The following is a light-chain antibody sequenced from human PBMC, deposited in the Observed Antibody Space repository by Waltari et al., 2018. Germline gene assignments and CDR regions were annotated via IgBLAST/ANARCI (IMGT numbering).Light chain of an antibody. CDR3: SSYAGNYNVL. J-gene: IGLJ2*01. V-gene: IGLV2-8*01. Sequence: QSALTQPPSASGSPGQSVTISCTGTSSDVGGSDYVSWYQQHPGKAPNVMIYEVSNRPSGVPDRFSGPKSGNTASLTVSGLQAEDEADYYCSSYAGNYNVLFGGGTKLTVL. CDR1: SSDVGGSDY. CDR2: EVS.